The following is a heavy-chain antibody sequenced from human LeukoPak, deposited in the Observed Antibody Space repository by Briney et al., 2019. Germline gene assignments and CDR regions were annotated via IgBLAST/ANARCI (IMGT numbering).Heavy chain of an antibody. CDR3: ARDTWSGHTYYFDY. J-gene: IGHJ4*02. CDR1: GFTFSDYY. CDR2: ISSSGSTI. V-gene: IGHV3-11*01. D-gene: IGHD6-25*01. Sequence: GGSLRLSCAASGFTFSDYYMSWIRQAPGKGLEWVSYISSSGSTIYYADSVKGRFTISRDNAKNSLYLNMNRLRAEDTDVYYCARDTWSGHTYYFDYWGQGTLVTVSS.